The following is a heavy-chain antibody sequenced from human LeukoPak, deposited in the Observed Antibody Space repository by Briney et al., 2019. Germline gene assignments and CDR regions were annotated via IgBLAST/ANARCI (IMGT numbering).Heavy chain of an antibody. CDR3: ARTRYQMEGAFDI. Sequence: PSETLSLTCTVSGGSISSSSNYWGWIRQPPGKGLEWIGSIYYSGSTYYNPSLKSRVTISVDTSKNQFSLKLSSVTAADTAVYYCARTRYQMEGAFDIWGQGTMVTVSS. V-gene: IGHV4-39*01. J-gene: IGHJ3*02. CDR1: GGSISSSSNY. D-gene: IGHD2-2*01. CDR2: IYYSGST.